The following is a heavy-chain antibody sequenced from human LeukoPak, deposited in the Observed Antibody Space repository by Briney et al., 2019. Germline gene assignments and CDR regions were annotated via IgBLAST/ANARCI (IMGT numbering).Heavy chain of an antibody. D-gene: IGHD3-16*01. CDR1: GFTFSSYA. J-gene: IGHJ4*02. V-gene: IGHV3-23*01. CDR3: ARDTMGGAIQPRVV. CDR2: ISGSGGST. Sequence: PGGSLRLSCAASGFTFSSYAMSWVRQAPGKGLEWVSAISGSGGSTYYADSVKGRFTISRDNSKNTLYLQMNSLRAEDTAVYYCARDTMGGAIQPRVVWGQGTLVTVSS.